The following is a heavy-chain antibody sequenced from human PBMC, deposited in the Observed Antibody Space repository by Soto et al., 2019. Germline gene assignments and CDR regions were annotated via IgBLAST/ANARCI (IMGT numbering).Heavy chain of an antibody. J-gene: IGHJ5*02. V-gene: IGHV4-38-2*01. D-gene: IGHD1-1*01. Sequence: PSEPLPPTCLVSGYSITSDFYWGWARVPTGKGLEWIGCIYNGGPNPPEPSLRSRLTISVDPSKNQFSMVLSSVTAADKAVYYCATIGRESTTSDRGVDPWVPVSLVT. CDR1: GYSITSDFY. CDR2: IYNGGPN. CDR3: ATIGRESTTSDRGVDP.